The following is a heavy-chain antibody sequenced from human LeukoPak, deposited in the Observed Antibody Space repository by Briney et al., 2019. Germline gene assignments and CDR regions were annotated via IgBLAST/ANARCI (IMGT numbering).Heavy chain of an antibody. V-gene: IGHV1-18*04. Sequence: ASVKVSCKTSGYIFTNYDINWVRQAPGQGLEWMGWISPYNGDTKYAQKFQDRVTMSTDTSTSTTYMELRSLRSDDTAVYYCTRATGGLSDYWGQETLVTVSS. CDR3: TRATGGLSDY. CDR1: GYIFTNYD. J-gene: IGHJ4*02. D-gene: IGHD1-1*01. CDR2: ISPYNGDT.